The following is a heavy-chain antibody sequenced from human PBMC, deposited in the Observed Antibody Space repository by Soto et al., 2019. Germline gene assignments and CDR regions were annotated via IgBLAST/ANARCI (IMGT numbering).Heavy chain of an antibody. J-gene: IGHJ3*02. CDR1: GFTFSSYE. CDR3: ARATVTDDAFDI. CDR2: ISSSGSTI. V-gene: IGHV3-48*03. Sequence: EVQLVESGGGLVQPGGSLRLSCAASGFTFSSYEMNWVRQAPGKGLEWVSYISSSGSTIYYADYVKGRFTISRDNAKNSLYRQRNSRRAEDTAGYYCARATVTDDAFDIWGQGTMVTVSS. D-gene: IGHD4-17*01.